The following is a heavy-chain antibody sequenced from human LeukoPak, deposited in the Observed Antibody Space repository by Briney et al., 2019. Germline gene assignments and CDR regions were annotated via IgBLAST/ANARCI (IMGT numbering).Heavy chain of an antibody. Sequence: PSETLSLTCAVYGGSFSGYYWSWIRQPPGKGLEWIGEINHSGSTNYNPSLKSRVTISVDTSKNQFSLKLSSVTAADTAVYYCARSIAAAKDYYYYYYMDVWGKGTTVTISS. CDR1: GGSFSGYY. CDR3: ARSIAAAKDYYYYYYMDV. D-gene: IGHD6-13*01. V-gene: IGHV4-34*01. J-gene: IGHJ6*03. CDR2: INHSGST.